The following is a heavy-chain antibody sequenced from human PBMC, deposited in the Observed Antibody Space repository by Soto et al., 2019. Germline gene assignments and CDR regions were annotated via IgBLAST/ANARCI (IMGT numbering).Heavy chain of an antibody. D-gene: IGHD6-13*01. J-gene: IGHJ6*02. V-gene: IGHV3-53*01. Sequence: PWGSLRLSCAASGFTVSSDYMSCVRQAPGKGLEWVSVIYSGGSTYYADSVKGRFTISRDNSKNTLYLQMNSLRAEDTAVYYCARGVAGAGGSYGMDVWGQGTTVTVSS. CDR3: ARGVAGAGGSYGMDV. CDR1: GFTVSSDY. CDR2: IYSGGST.